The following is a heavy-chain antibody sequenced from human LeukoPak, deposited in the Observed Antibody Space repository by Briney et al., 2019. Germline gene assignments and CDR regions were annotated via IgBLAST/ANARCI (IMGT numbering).Heavy chain of an antibody. Sequence: SSETLSLTCTVSGGSISSYYWSWIRQPPGKGLEWIGYIYDSGSTNYNPSLKSRVTISVDTSKNQFSLKLTSVTAADTAVYYCARFLGILTGYTYYYGMDVRGQGTTVTVSS. CDR3: ARFLGILTGYTYYYGMDV. CDR2: IYDSGST. D-gene: IGHD3-9*01. J-gene: IGHJ6*02. CDR1: GGSISSYY. V-gene: IGHV4-59*08.